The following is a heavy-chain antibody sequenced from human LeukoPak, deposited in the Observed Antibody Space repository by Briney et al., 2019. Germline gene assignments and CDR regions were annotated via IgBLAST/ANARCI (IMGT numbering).Heavy chain of an antibody. D-gene: IGHD2-2*02. CDR3: ARVSYQPLLYPPYYYYYMDV. J-gene: IGHJ6*03. V-gene: IGHV4-59*01. CDR2: IYYSGST. CDR1: GGSISSYY. Sequence: SETLSLTCTVSGGSISSYYWSWIRQPPGKGLEWIGYIYYSGSTNYNPSLKSRVTISVDTSKDQFSLKLSSVTAADTAVYYCARVSYQPLLYPPYYYYYMDVWGKGTTVTVSS.